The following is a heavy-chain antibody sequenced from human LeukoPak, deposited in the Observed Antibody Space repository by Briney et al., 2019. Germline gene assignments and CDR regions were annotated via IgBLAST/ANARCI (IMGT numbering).Heavy chain of an antibody. CDR3: MRGPPWGY. J-gene: IGHJ4*02. CDR1: GFTFSDAW. V-gene: IGHV3-15*01. D-gene: IGHD7-27*01. Sequence: PGGSLRLSCAASGFTFSDAWMNWVRHAPGKGLEWVGRIKSKTDGGTSDYAAPVKGRFTISRDDSKNTLYVQMNSLKTEDTAVYYCMRGPPWGYWGQGTLVTVSS. CDR2: IKSKTDGGTS.